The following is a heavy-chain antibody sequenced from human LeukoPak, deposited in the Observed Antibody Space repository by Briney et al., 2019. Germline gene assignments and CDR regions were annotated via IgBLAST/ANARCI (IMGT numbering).Heavy chain of an antibody. J-gene: IGHJ6*04. CDR2: ISAYNGNT. D-gene: IGHD5-12*01. CDR1: GYTFTSYG. CDR3: ARSGYSGYDSRYYYYYGMDV. Sequence: ASVKVSCKASGYTFTSYGISWVRQAPGQGLEWMGWISAYNGNTNYAQKLQGRVTMTTDTSTSTAYMELRSLRSDDTAVYYCARSGYSGYDSRYYYYYGMDVWGKGTTVTVFS. V-gene: IGHV1-18*04.